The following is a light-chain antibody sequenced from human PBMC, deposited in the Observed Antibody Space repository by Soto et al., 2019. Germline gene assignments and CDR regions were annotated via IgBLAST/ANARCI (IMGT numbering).Light chain of an antibody. J-gene: IGKJ1*01. CDR3: QQYDISPWT. CDR1: QTVSSR. Sequence: EIVLTQSPATLSSSPGERATLSCRASQTVSSRLAWYQHKPGQAPRLLIYDSSTRATGFPDRFSGSGSGTDFTLTIIRLEPEDFAVYYCQQYDISPWTFGQGTKVDIK. V-gene: IGKV3-20*01. CDR2: DSS.